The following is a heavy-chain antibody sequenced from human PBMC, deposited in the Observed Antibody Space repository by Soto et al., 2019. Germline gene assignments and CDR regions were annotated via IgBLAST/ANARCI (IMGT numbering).Heavy chain of an antibody. Sequence: GASVKVSCKASGYTFTGYYMHWVRQAPGQGLEWMGGIIPIFGTANYAQKFQGRVTITADESTSTAYMELSSLRSEDTAVYYCARNYYDSSGYSDAFDIWGQGTMVTVSS. J-gene: IGHJ3*02. D-gene: IGHD3-22*01. V-gene: IGHV1-69*13. CDR3: ARNYYDSSGYSDAFDI. CDR2: IIPIFGTA. CDR1: GYTFTGYY.